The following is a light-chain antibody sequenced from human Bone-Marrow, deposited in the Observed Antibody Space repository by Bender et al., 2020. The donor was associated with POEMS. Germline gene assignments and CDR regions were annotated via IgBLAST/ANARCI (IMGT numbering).Light chain of an antibody. V-gene: IGLV2-14*03. CDR3: ISYTSSGTLYI. CDR1: ISDIGASNF. Sequence: QSALTQIPSASGSPGQSVTLSCTGTISDIGASNFVSWYQQYPDTAPRLLIYDVTVRPSGVPSRFSGSKSGNTASLTISGVQAEDEADYYCISYTSSGTLYIFGTGTKVTVL. CDR2: DVT. J-gene: IGLJ1*01.